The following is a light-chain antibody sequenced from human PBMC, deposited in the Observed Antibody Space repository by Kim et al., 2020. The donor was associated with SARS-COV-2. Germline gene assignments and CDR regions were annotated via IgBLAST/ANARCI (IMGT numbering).Light chain of an antibody. V-gene: IGKV1-27*01. Sequence: ASVGDRVTITCRASQDIANSLAWYQQKPGKVPQVLIYAASTLQSGVPSRFSGSGSGTEFTLTIGSLQTEDVATYYCQKYNRAPCTFGPGTKVDIK. J-gene: IGKJ1*01. CDR1: QDIANS. CDR3: QKYNRAPCT. CDR2: AAS.